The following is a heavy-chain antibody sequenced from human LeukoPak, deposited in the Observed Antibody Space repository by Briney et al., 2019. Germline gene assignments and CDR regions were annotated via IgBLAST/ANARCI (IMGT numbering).Heavy chain of an antibody. CDR3: ASHYLYDTSGDGTYYFDY. CDR2: IYHSGST. V-gene: IGHV4-38-2*02. J-gene: IGHJ4*02. D-gene: IGHD3-22*01. Sequence: SETLSLTCIVSGYSINSGYHWGWIRQPPGKGLEWIGSIYHSGSTYHNPSLKSRVTISIDTSKNQFSLKLSSVTAADTAVYYCASHYLYDTSGDGTYYFDYWGQGTLVTVSS. CDR1: GYSINSGYH.